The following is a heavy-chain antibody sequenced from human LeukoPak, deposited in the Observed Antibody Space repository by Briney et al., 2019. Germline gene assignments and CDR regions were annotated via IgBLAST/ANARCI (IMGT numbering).Heavy chain of an antibody. Sequence: GGSLRLSCAASGFTFSDYYMSWIRQAPGKGLEWVSYISSSGSTIYYADSVKGRFTISRDNAKNSLYLQMNSLRAEDTAVYYCARTAARQLWLLTYYGMDVWGQGTTVTVSS. V-gene: IGHV3-11*01. CDR3: ARTAARQLWLLTYYGMDV. D-gene: IGHD5-18*01. CDR1: GFTFSDYY. J-gene: IGHJ6*02. CDR2: ISSSGSTI.